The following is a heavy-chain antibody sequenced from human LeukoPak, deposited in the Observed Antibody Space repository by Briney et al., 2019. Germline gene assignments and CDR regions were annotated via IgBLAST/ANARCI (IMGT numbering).Heavy chain of an antibody. V-gene: IGHV4-30-2*01. Sequence: SETLSLTCAVSGGSISSGGYYWSWIRQPPGTGLEWNVYICHSGSTYSNPSLKSRVTISVDRSKNKFSLKLSSVTAADTAVYYCATRGSIAARPGAFDIWGQGTMVTVSS. CDR2: ICHSGST. CDR1: GGSISSGGYY. CDR3: ATRGSIAARPGAFDI. J-gene: IGHJ3*02. D-gene: IGHD6-6*01.